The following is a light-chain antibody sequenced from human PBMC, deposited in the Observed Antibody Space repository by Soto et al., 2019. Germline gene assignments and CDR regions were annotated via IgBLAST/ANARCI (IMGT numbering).Light chain of an antibody. CDR3: QQYGSSPPWT. CDR2: GAS. Sequence: EIVLTQSPGTLSLSPGERATLSCRASQSVSSSYLAWYQQKPGQAPRLLIYGASSRATGIPDRFSGSGSGTDFTLTISRLEPEDFAVYYCQQYGSSPPWTFXQGTKLDIK. V-gene: IGKV3-20*01. CDR1: QSVSSSY. J-gene: IGKJ1*01.